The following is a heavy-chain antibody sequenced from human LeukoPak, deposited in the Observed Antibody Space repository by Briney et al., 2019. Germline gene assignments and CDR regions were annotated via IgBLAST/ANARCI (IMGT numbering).Heavy chain of an antibody. J-gene: IGHJ3*01. D-gene: IGHD1-26*01. V-gene: IGHV3-7*01. CDR3: ARDKASGSSYGSSFHF. Sequence: GRSLRLSCAASGFTFNYYWMTWVRQGPGKGLEWVATIKEDGSERYYVESVKGRFTISRDNAKNSLYLQMNSLRVEDTALYYCARDKASGSSYGSSFHFWGQGTMVTVSS. CDR2: IKEDGSER. CDR1: GFTFNYYW.